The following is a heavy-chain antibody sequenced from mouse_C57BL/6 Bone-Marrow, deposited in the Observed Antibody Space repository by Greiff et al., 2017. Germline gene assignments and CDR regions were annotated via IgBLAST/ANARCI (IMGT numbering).Heavy chain of an antibody. CDR2: IDPSDSYT. V-gene: IGHV1-69*01. Sequence: QVQLQQPGAELVMPGASVKLSCKASGYTFTSYWMHWVKQRPGQGLEWIGEIDPSDSYTNYNQKFKGKSTLTVDKSSSTAYMQLSSLTSEDSAVYYCARPDYYGSVDYWGQGTTRTVSS. CDR3: ARPDYYGSVDY. CDR1: GYTFTSYW. D-gene: IGHD1-1*01. J-gene: IGHJ2*01.